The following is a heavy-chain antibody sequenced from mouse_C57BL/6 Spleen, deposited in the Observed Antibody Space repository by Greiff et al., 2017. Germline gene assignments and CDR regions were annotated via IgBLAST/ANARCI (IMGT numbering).Heavy chain of an antibody. CDR2: IDPSDSYT. CDR3: ARWITTVVATGDY. D-gene: IGHD1-1*01. Sequence: QVQLQQPGAELVRPGTSVKLSCKASGYTFTSYWMHWVKQRPGQGLEWIGVIDPSDSYTNYNQKFKGKATLTVDTSSSTAYMQLSSLTSEDSAVYYCARWITTVVATGDYWGQGTTLTVSS. J-gene: IGHJ2*01. V-gene: IGHV1-59*01. CDR1: GYTFTSYW.